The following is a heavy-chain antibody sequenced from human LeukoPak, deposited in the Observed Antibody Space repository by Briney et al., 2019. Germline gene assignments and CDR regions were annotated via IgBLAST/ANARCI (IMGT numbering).Heavy chain of an antibody. J-gene: IGHJ5*02. Sequence: TLSLTCTVSGGSISSGSYYWSWIRQPAGKRLEWIGHIYRSGSTNYNPSLKSRVTISVDTSKNQFSLKLSSVTAADTAVYYCARETRGNYDYVWGSYRYHGNWFDPWGQGTLVTVSS. CDR1: GGSISSGSYY. D-gene: IGHD3-16*02. V-gene: IGHV4-61*09. CDR2: IYRSGST. CDR3: ARETRGNYDYVWGSYRYHGNWFDP.